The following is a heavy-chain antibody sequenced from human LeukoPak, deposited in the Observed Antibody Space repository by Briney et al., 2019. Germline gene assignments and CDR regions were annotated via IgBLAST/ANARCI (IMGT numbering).Heavy chain of an antibody. CDR2: ISCSGGRT. CDR1: GFIFTTYA. Sequence: GGSLRLSCAASGFIFTTYAMNWVRQAPGKGPEWVSSISCSGGRTFYADSAKGRFTIPRDNPKTTLYLQMNSLGPQDTAVYYCAIGPPSCGYSDWGQGTLVTVSS. CDR3: AIGPPSCGYSD. D-gene: IGHD2-21*01. J-gene: IGHJ4*02. V-gene: IGHV3-23*01.